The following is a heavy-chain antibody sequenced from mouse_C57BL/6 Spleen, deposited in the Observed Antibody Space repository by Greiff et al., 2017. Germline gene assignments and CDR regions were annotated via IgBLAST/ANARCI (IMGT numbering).Heavy chain of an antibody. CDR1: GYTFTSYW. D-gene: IGHD2-1*01. J-gene: IGHJ3*01. Sequence: QVQLQQPGAELVRPGSSVKLSCKASGYTFTSYWMHWVKQRPIQGLEWIGNIYPSDSETNYNQKFKDKATMTVDKSSSTAYMQLSSLTSEDSAVYYCAREGYGNYEYAYWGQGTLVTVSA. CDR2: IYPSDSET. CDR3: AREGYGNYEYAY. V-gene: IGHV1-52*01.